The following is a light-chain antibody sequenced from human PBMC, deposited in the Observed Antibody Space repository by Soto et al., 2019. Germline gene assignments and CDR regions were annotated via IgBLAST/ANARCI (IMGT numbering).Light chain of an antibody. J-gene: IGKJ1*01. Sequence: EIVMTQSPATLSVSPGERATLSCRASQSVSSNLAWYQQKPGQAPRLLIYGASTRATGIPARFSGSGSGTEFTLTISSLQSEDFAVYYCHQYSNRPVAFGQGTKVEIK. V-gene: IGKV3-15*01. CDR1: QSVSSN. CDR2: GAS. CDR3: HQYSNRPVA.